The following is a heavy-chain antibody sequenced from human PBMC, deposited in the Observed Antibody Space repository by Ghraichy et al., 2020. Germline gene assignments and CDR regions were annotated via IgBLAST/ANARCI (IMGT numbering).Heavy chain of an antibody. J-gene: IGHJ4*02. Sequence: GGSLKLSCATSGFTFTSYVMTWVRQAPGKGLEWVSGISDRGSTTYYADSVKGRFTISRDNSKNTLYLQMNSLRAEDTAIYYCAKARSPGSGREAADWGQGTLVTVSS. CDR1: GFTFTSYV. D-gene: IGHD3-10*01. CDR3: AKARSPGSGREAAD. CDR2: ISDRGSTT. V-gene: IGHV3-23*01.